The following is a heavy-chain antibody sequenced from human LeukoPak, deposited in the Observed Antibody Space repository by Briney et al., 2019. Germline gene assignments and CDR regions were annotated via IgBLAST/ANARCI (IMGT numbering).Heavy chain of an antibody. D-gene: IGHD5-18*01. CDR1: GFTFSSYG. J-gene: IGHJ4*02. V-gene: IGHV3-33*06. CDR2: IWYDGSNK. CDR3: AKHGYSYGRDYYFDY. Sequence: GGSLRLSCAASGFTFSSYGMHWVRQAPGKGLEWVAGIWYDGSNKYYADSVKGRFTISRDNSKNTLYLQMNSLRAEDTAVYYCAKHGYSYGRDYYFDYWGQGTLVTVSS.